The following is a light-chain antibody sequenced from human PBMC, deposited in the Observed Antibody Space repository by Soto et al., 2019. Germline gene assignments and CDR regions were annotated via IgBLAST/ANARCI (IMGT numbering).Light chain of an antibody. Sequence: QSALTQAPSASGSPGQSVTISCAGTSNDVGRFNYVSWYQHHPGKAPKLIIYDVTKRPSGVPDRFSGSKSGNTAYLTVSGLKAEDEADYFCSSCVHGTSYVFGTGTKLTVL. CDR3: SSCVHGTSYV. CDR2: DVT. CDR1: SNDVGRFNY. V-gene: IGLV2-8*01. J-gene: IGLJ1*01.